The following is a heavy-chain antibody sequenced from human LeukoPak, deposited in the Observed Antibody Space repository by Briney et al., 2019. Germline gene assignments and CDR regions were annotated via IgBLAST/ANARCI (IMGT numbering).Heavy chain of an antibody. CDR1: GYTFTGYY. CDR2: INPNSGGT. V-gene: IGHV1-2*02. Sequence: ASVKVSCKASGYTFTGYYMHWVRQAPGQGLEWMGWINPNSGGTNYAQKFQGRVTMTRDTSISTAYMELSRLRSDDTAVYYCARDHYGGSSSYYYCYMDVWGKGTTVTVSS. J-gene: IGHJ6*03. CDR3: ARDHYGGSSSYYYCYMDV. D-gene: IGHD6-6*01.